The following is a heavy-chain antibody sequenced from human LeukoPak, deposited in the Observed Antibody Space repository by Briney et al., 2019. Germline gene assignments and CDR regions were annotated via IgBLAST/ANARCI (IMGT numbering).Heavy chain of an antibody. CDR1: GFTFSSYS. Sequence: GGSLRLSCAASGFTFSSYSMNWVRQAPGKGLEWVSSISSSSSYIYYADSVKGRFTISRDNAKNTLYLQMNSLRAEDTAVYYCARAYVDTAMVDYYYYYMDVWGKGTTVTASS. D-gene: IGHD5-18*01. J-gene: IGHJ6*03. CDR2: ISSSSSYI. CDR3: ARAYVDTAMVDYYYYYMDV. V-gene: IGHV3-21*01.